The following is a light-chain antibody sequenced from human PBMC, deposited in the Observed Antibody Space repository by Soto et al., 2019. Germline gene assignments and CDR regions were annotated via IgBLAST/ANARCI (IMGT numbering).Light chain of an antibody. Sequence: QSALTQPASVSGSPGQSITISCTGTSSDVGGYNYVSWYQQHPGKAHKLLSYEVTNRPSGVSNRFSGSKSGNTASLTISGLQAEDEADYYCSSYTSSSTVVFGGGTKRPVL. CDR3: SSYTSSSTVV. CDR2: EVT. CDR1: SSDVGGYNY. V-gene: IGLV2-14*01. J-gene: IGLJ2*01.